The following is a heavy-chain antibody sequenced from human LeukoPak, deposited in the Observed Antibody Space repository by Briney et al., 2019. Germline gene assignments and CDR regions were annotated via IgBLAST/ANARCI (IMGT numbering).Heavy chain of an antibody. J-gene: IGHJ5*02. CDR3: ARSGYCSSTSCYLNWFDP. V-gene: IGHV4-34*01. D-gene: IGHD2-2*03. CDR1: GGSFSGYY. Sequence: SETLSLTCAVYGGSFSGYYWSWIRQPPGKGLEWIGEINHSGSTNYNPSLKSRVTISVDTSKNQFSLKLSPVTAADTAVYYCARSGYCSSTSCYLNWFDPWGQGTLVTVSS. CDR2: INHSGST.